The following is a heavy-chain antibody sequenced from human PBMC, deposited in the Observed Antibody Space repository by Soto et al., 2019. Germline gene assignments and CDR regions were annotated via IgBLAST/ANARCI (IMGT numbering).Heavy chain of an antibody. CDR2: INWNSGTI. CDR1: GFTFDDYA. D-gene: IGHD1-26*01. V-gene: IGHV3-9*01. Sequence: EVQLVESGGGLVQPGRSLRLSCAASGFTFDDYAMHWVRQAPGKGLEWVSGINWNSGTIGYADSVKGRFTISRDNAKNSLYLQMNSLRAEDTAVYYCTNTKGATPGGVHFQHWGQGTLVTVSS. J-gene: IGHJ1*01. CDR3: TNTKGATPGGVHFQH.